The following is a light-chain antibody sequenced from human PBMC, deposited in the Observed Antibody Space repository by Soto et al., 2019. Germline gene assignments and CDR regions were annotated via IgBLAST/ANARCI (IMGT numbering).Light chain of an antibody. CDR3: QQRSDWLA. CDR1: QSVSSF. CDR2: DAP. J-gene: IGKJ4*01. Sequence: EIVLTQSPATLSLSPGERATLSCTTSQSVSSFLAWYQHKPGQAPRLLIYDAPNRATGIPARFSGSGSGTDFTLTISSLEPEDFAIYYCQQRSDWLAFGGGTKVEIK. V-gene: IGKV3-11*01.